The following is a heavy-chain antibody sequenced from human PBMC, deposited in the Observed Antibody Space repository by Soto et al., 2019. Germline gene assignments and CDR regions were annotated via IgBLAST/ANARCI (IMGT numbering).Heavy chain of an antibody. V-gene: IGHV4-59*01. Sequence: SETLSLTCTVSGGSISSYYWSWIRQPPGKGLEWIGYIYYSGSTNYNPSLKSRVTISVDTSKNQFSLKLSSVTAADTAVYYCARWYYDFWSGYRVAGYFDYWGQGTLGTVSS. CDR2: IYYSGST. D-gene: IGHD3-3*01. J-gene: IGHJ4*02. CDR3: ARWYYDFWSGYRVAGYFDY. CDR1: GGSISSYY.